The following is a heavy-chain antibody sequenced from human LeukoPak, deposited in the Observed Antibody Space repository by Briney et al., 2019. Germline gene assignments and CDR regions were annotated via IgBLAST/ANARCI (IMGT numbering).Heavy chain of an antibody. J-gene: IGHJ3*02. D-gene: IGHD1-1*01. CDR3: ARVGTADAFDI. V-gene: IGHV4-61*01. Sequence: SETLSLTCTVSGGSVSSGSYYWSWIQQPPGKGLEWIGYIYYSGSTNYNPSLKSRVTISVDTSKNQFSLKLSSVTAADTAVYYCARVGTADAFDIWGQGTMVTVSS. CDR1: GGSVSSGSYY. CDR2: IYYSGST.